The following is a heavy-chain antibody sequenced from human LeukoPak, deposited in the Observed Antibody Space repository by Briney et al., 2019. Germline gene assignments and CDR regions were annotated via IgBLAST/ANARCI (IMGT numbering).Heavy chain of an antibody. CDR2: IIPIFGTA. Sequence: GASVKVSCKASGGTFSSYAISWVRQAPGQGLEWMGGIIPIFGTANYAQKFQGRVTITTDESTSTAYMELSSLRSEDTAVYYCASEYSSSVRWGWGYFDYWGQGTLVTVSS. V-gene: IGHV1-69*05. CDR1: GGTFSSYA. D-gene: IGHD6-6*01. CDR3: ASEYSSSVRWGWGYFDY. J-gene: IGHJ4*02.